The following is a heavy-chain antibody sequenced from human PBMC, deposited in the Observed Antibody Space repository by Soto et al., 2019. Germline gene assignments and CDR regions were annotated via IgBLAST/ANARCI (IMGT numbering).Heavy chain of an antibody. CDR3: AKSPGGLDGYKSDYYGMDV. V-gene: IGHV3-23*01. CDR1: GLTFSTYA. CDR2: IGGSGTGGRT. J-gene: IGHJ6*02. Sequence: EVHLLESGGDLVQPGGSLRLSCTASGLTFSTYAMSWVRQAPEKGLEWVSAIGGSGTGGRTYYADSVKGRFTISRDNSKNTVYLQMNSVRADDTAVYYCAKSPGGLDGYKSDYYGMDVWGQGTTVTVSS. D-gene: IGHD5-12*01.